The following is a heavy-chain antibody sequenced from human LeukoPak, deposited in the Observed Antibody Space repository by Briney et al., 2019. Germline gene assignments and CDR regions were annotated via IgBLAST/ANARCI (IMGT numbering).Heavy chain of an antibody. V-gene: IGHV1-2*02. D-gene: IGHD1-26*01. Sequence: ASVKVSCKASGYTFTGYYMHWVRQAPGQGLEWMGWINPNSGGTYYAQKFQGRVTMTRDTSISTAYMELSRPRSDDTAVYYCARENPVGATYCWGQGTLVTVSS. CDR1: GYTFTGYY. J-gene: IGHJ4*02. CDR2: INPNSGGT. CDR3: ARENPVGATYC.